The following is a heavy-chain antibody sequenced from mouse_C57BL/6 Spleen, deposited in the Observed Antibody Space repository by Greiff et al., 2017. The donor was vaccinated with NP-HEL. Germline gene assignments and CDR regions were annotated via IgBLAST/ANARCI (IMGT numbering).Heavy chain of an antibody. Sequence: EVQVVESGPELVKPGASVKMSCKASGYTFTDYNMHWVKQSHGKSLEWIGYINPNNGGTSYNQKFKGKATLTVNKSSSTAYMELRSLTSEDSAVYYCARYPIYYYGSSPFYWYFDVWGTGTTVTVSS. V-gene: IGHV1-22*01. D-gene: IGHD1-1*01. CDR3: ARYPIYYYGSSPFYWYFDV. CDR2: INPNNGGT. CDR1: GYTFTDYN. J-gene: IGHJ1*03.